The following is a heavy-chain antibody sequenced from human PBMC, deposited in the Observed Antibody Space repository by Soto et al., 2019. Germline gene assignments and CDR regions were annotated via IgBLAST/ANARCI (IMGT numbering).Heavy chain of an antibody. V-gene: IGHV3-11*01. CDR3: ARDVDGIRASRPNCYFDL. D-gene: IGHD6-6*01. J-gene: IGHJ2*01. Sequence: GGSLRLSCAASGFTFSDYYMSWIRQAPGKGLEWVSYISSSGSTIYYADSVKGRFTISRDNAKNSLYLQMNSLRAEDTAVYCCARDVDGIRASRPNCYFDLWGRGTLVTVSS. CDR1: GFTFSDYY. CDR2: ISSSGSTI.